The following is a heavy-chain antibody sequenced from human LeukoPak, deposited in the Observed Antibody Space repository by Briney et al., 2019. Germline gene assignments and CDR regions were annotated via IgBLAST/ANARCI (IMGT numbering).Heavy chain of an antibody. D-gene: IGHD3-16*01. Sequence: SETLSLTCTVSGGSINNDYWSWIRQPPGKGLEWLGYIKYNGYTNYNPSLKSRVTMSIDASKRQFSLKLSSVTVADTAVYYCARSKMLLREGFDYWGQGTLVTVSS. V-gene: IGHV4-59*01. CDR2: IKYNGYT. CDR1: GGSINNDY. CDR3: ARSKMLLREGFDY. J-gene: IGHJ4*02.